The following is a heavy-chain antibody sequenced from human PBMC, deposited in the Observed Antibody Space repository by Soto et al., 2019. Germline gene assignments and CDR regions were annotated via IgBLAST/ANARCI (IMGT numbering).Heavy chain of an antibody. CDR1: GGSISSGGYS. Sequence: QLQLQESGSGLVKPSQTLSLTCAVSGGSISSGGYSWSWIRQPPGKGLEWIGYIYHSGSTYYNPSLKSRVNISVDRSKNQFSLKLSSVTAADTAVYYCARGVGYCSGGSCYRGPTFDYWGQGTLVTVSS. D-gene: IGHD2-15*01. V-gene: IGHV4-30-2*01. CDR2: IYHSGST. J-gene: IGHJ4*02. CDR3: ARGVGYCSGGSCYRGPTFDY.